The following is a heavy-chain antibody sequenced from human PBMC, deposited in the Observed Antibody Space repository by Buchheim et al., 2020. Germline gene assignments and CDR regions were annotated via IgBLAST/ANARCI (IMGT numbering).Heavy chain of an antibody. CDR1: GFTFSSYG. V-gene: IGHV3-33*01. D-gene: IGHD3-3*01. Sequence: QVQLVESGGGVVQPGRSLRLSCAASGFTFSSYGMHWVRQAPGKGLEWVAVIWYDGSNKYYADSVKGRFTISRDNSKNTLYLQMNSLRAEDTAVYYCARDVAYYDFWSGYYFDYWGQGTL. CDR2: IWYDGSNK. CDR3: ARDVAYYDFWSGYYFDY. J-gene: IGHJ4*02.